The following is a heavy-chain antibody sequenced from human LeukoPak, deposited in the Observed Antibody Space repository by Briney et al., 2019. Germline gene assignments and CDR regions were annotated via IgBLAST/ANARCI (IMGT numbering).Heavy chain of an antibody. CDR1: GFTFSSYA. CDR2: ISGSGDST. V-gene: IGHV3-23*01. Sequence: GGSLRLSCAASGFTFSSYAVSWVRQAPGKGLEWVSTISGSGDSTHYADSVKGRFTISRDNSENTLYPQMNSLRAEDTALYYCAKDRRIAAAGTNYFDYWGQGTLVTVSS. CDR3: AKDRRIAAAGTNYFDY. D-gene: IGHD6-13*01. J-gene: IGHJ4*02.